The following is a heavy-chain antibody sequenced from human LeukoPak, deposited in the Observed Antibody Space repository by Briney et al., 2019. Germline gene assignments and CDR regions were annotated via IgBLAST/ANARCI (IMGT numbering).Heavy chain of an antibody. V-gene: IGHV5-10-1*01. D-gene: IGHD6-13*01. Sequence: GESLKISCKGSGYSFTTYWITWVPQMPGKGLEWMGTFDPSDSYTSYSPPFEGHVVITADKYINTAYLQWSSLKASDTAMYYYAGRSSAAAASDVWGQGTMVTVSS. CDR2: FDPSDSYT. J-gene: IGHJ3*01. CDR3: AGRSSAAAASDV. CDR1: GYSFTTYW.